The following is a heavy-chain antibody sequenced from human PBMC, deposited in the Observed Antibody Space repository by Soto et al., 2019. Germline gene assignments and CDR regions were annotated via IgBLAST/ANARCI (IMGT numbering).Heavy chain of an antibody. CDR1: GGSFSGYY. Sequence: QVQLQQWGAGLLKPSETLSLTCAVYGGSFSGYYWSWIRQPPGKGLEWIGEINHSGSTNYNPSLKSRVTISVDTSKNQFSLKLRSVTAADTAVYYCARGVTVTTEGAFDIWGQGTMVTVSS. CDR3: ARGVTVTTEGAFDI. D-gene: IGHD4-17*01. CDR2: INHSGST. J-gene: IGHJ3*02. V-gene: IGHV4-34*01.